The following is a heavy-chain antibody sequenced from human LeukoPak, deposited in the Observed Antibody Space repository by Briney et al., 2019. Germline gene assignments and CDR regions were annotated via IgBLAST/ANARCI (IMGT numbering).Heavy chain of an antibody. CDR1: GFTLRTYD. CDR2: ISSRGSSI. J-gene: IGHJ6*03. Sequence: GGSLRLSCAASGFTLRTYDMNWVRQAPGRGLEWVSYISSRGSSIYYADSVKGRFTISRDDAMNSLYLQMNSLRAEDTAVYYCARGGERTGTTGYYYYMDVWGKGTTVTVSS. D-gene: IGHD1-1*01. V-gene: IGHV3-48*01. CDR3: ARGGERTGTTGYYYYMDV.